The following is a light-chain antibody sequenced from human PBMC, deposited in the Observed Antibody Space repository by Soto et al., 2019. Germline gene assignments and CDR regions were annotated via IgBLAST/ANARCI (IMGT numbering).Light chain of an antibody. V-gene: IGLV2-11*01. CDR2: DVS. CDR1: SSDVGGYNY. CDR3: CSYAGSYTSYLV. J-gene: IGLJ2*01. Sequence: QSVLTQPRSVSGSPGQSVTISCTGTSSDVGGYNYVSWYQQHPGKAPKLMIYDVSKRPSGVPDRFSGSKSGNTASLTISGLQAEDEADYYCCSYAGSYTSYLVFGGGTQLTVL.